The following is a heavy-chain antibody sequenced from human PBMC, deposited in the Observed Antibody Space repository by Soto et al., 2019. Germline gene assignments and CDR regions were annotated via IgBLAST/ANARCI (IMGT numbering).Heavy chain of an antibody. D-gene: IGHD5-18*01. V-gene: IGHV4-59*08. CDR1: GGSIISKY. J-gene: IGHJ6*02. Sequence: SETLSHTSTVSGGSIISKYWSWIRQPTGKGLEWIGYISYTGSTNYNPSLKSRVTISVDTSKNQFSLKLSSVTAADTAVYYCTCIFSGGYGYGFYYYGMDVWGQGTTVTVSS. CDR2: ISYTGST. CDR3: TCIFSGGYGYGFYYYGMDV.